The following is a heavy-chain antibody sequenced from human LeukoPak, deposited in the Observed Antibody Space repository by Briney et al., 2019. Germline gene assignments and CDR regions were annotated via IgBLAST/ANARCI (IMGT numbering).Heavy chain of an antibody. CDR1: GGSISSYY. D-gene: IGHD2-2*02. Sequence: SETLSLTCTVSGGSISSYYWSWIRQPPGKGLEWIGYIYYSGSTNYNPSLKSRVTISVDTSKNQFSLKLSSVTAADTAVYYCARHSPATAIPYYFDYWGQGTLVTVSP. CDR2: IYYSGST. V-gene: IGHV4-59*08. J-gene: IGHJ4*02. CDR3: ARHSPATAIPYYFDY.